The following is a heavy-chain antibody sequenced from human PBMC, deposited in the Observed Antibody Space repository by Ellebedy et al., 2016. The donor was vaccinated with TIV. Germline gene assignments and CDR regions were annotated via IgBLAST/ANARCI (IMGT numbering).Heavy chain of an antibody. CDR3: ARHRGGVDY. J-gene: IGHJ4*02. CDR2: IYPGDSDT. CDR1: GYTFTSYW. D-gene: IGHD3-16*01. Sequence: PGESLRLSCKRSGYTFTSYWIGWVRQMPGKGQEWMGIIYPGDSDTRYSPSFQGQVTISADKAISTAYLQWSSLKASDTAMYYCARHRGGVDYWGQGTLVTVSS. V-gene: IGHV5-51*01.